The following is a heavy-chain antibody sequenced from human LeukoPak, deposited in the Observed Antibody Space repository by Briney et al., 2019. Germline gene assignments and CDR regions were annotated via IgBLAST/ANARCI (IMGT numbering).Heavy chain of an antibody. CDR3: ARGRIAAAGPYDY. D-gene: IGHD6-13*01. CDR2: IIPIFGTA. J-gene: IGHJ4*02. V-gene: IGHV1-69*05. Sequence: GASVKVSCKASGGTFSSYAISWVRQAPGQGLEWMGRIIPIFGTANYAQKFQGRVTITTDESTSTAYMELSSLGSEDTAVYYCARGRIAAAGPYDYWGQGTLVTVSS. CDR1: GGTFSSYA.